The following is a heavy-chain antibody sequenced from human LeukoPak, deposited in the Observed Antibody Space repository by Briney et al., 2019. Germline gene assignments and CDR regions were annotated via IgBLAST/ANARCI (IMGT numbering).Heavy chain of an antibody. V-gene: IGHV3-9*01. CDR2: ISWNSGSI. CDR1: GFTFDDYA. Sequence: GGSLRLSCAASGFTFDDYAMHWVRQAPGKGLEWVSGISWNSGSIGYADSVKGRFTISRDNAKNSLYLQMNSLRAEDTAVYYCARGSTIVVVPAATSDVWGKGTTVTVSS. J-gene: IGHJ6*04. D-gene: IGHD2-2*01. CDR3: ARGSTIVVVPAATSDV.